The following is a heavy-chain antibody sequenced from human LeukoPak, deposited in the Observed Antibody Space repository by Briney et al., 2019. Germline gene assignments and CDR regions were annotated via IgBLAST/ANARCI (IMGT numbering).Heavy chain of an antibody. V-gene: IGHV1-46*01. CDR1: GNTFTKCY. Sequence: GASVKVSCKTSGNTFTKCYIHWVRQAPGQGLEWMGMINPSDGATTYAQRFQGRVTMTRDMSTTTAYMELSSLRSEDTAVYYCATVANSGGWYAWFDPWGQGTLVTVSS. CDR2: INPSDGAT. J-gene: IGHJ5*02. D-gene: IGHD6-19*01. CDR3: ATVANSGGWYAWFDP.